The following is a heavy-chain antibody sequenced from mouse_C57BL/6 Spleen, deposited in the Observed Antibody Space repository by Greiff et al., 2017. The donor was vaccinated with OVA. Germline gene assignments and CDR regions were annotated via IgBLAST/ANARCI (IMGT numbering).Heavy chain of an antibody. CDR2: IYPGDGDT. J-gene: IGHJ3*01. V-gene: IGHV1-82*01. D-gene: IGHD3-2*02. Sequence: QVQLQQSGPELVKPGASVKISCKASGYAFSSSWMNWVKQRPGKGLEWIGRIYPGDGDTNYNGKFKGKATLTADKSSSTAYMQLSSLTSEDSAVYFCARPDSSGYVLFAYWGQGTLVTVSA. CDR3: ARPDSSGYVLFAY. CDR1: GYAFSSSW.